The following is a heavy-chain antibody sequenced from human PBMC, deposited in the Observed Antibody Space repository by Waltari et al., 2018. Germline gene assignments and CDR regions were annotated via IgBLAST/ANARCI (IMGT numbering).Heavy chain of an antibody. J-gene: IGHJ4*02. Sequence: QVQLVQSGAEVKKPGASVKVSCKASGYTFTGYYMHWVRQAPGQGLEWRGRIIPIFGTANYAQKFQGRVTITADESTSTAYMELSSLRSEDTAVYYCARASPISGWYGYWGQGTLVTVSS. CDR1: GYTFTGYY. V-gene: IGHV1-69*01. CDR2: IIPIFGTA. CDR3: ARASPISGWYGY. D-gene: IGHD6-19*01.